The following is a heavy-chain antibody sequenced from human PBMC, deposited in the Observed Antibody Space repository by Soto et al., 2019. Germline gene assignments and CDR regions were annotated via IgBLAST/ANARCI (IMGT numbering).Heavy chain of an antibody. V-gene: IGHV1-69*13. CDR3: ARNAYYYDSSGYLLYYFDY. Sequence: WASVKVSCKASGGTFSSYAISWVRQAPGQGLGWMGGIIPIFGTANYAQKFQGRVTITADESTSTAYMELSSLRSEDTAVYYCARNAYYYDSSGYLLYYFDYWGQGTLVTVSS. CDR2: IIPIFGTA. J-gene: IGHJ4*02. CDR1: GGTFSSYA. D-gene: IGHD3-22*01.